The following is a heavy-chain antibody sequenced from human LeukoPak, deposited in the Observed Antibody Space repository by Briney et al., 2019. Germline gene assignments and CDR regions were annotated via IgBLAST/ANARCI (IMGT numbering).Heavy chain of an antibody. D-gene: IGHD6-19*01. Sequence: SETLSLTCTVSGGSISSGSYYWGGIRQPPGKGLEWIGSIYYSGSTYYNPSLKSRVTISVDTSKNQFSLKLSSVTAADTAVYYCARHVVAVAGTLDYFDYWGQGTLVTVSS. CDR2: IYYSGST. CDR1: GGSISSGSYY. CDR3: ARHVVAVAGTLDYFDY. V-gene: IGHV4-39*01. J-gene: IGHJ4*02.